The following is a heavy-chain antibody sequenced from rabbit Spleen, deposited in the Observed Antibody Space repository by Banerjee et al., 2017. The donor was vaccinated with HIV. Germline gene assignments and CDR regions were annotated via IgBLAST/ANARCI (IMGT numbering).Heavy chain of an antibody. V-gene: IGHV1S45*01. Sequence: QEQLEESGGDLVKPEGSLTLTCTASGFSFSSTYYMCWVRQAPGKGLECIACIYAGSSGSTYYASWAKGRFTISKTSSTTVTLQMTSLTVADTATYFCARDTGSSFSTYGMDLWGQGTLVTVS. CDR2: IYAGSSGST. CDR3: ARDTGSSFSTYGMDL. CDR1: GFSFSSTYY. J-gene: IGHJ6*01. D-gene: IGHD8-1*01.